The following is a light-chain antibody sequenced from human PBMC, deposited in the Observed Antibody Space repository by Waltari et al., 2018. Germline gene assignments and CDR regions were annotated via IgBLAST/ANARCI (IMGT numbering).Light chain of an antibody. CDR3: ATWDDSLSGWV. CDR2: RNN. J-gene: IGLJ3*02. Sequence: QSVLTQLPSASGTPGQGVTISCSGSSSHIGENYVYWYQQFPGTSPKLLIHRNNQRPSGVPDRFSGSKSGTSAFLVISGLRSEDEADYHCATWDDSLSGWVFGGGTKVTVL. CDR1: SSHIGENY. V-gene: IGLV1-47*01.